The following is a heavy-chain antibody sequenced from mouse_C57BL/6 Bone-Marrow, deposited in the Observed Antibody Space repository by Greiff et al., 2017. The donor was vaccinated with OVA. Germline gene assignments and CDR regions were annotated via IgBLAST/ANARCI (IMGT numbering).Heavy chain of an antibody. D-gene: IGHD4-1*01. J-gene: IGHJ3*01. CDR2: ILPGSGST. V-gene: IGHV1-9*01. Sequence: QVQLQQSGAELMKPGASVKLSCKATGYTFTGYWIEWVKQRPGHGLEWIGEILPGSGSTNYNEKFKGKATFTADTSSNTAYMQFSSLTTADSAIYYCASHNWAWFAYWGQGTLVTVSA. CDR1: GYTFTGYW. CDR3: ASHNWAWFAY.